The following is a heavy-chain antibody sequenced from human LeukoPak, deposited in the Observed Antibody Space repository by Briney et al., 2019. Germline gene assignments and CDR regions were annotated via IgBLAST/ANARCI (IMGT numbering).Heavy chain of an antibody. D-gene: IGHD3-22*01. Sequence: PGGSLRLSCAASGFTFSSYGMHWVRQAPGKGLEWVAVIWYDGSNKYYAGSVKGRFTISRDNSKNTLYLQMNSLRAEDTAVYYCAKGQRILYYYDSSGSLDYWGQGTLVTVSS. V-gene: IGHV3-33*06. J-gene: IGHJ4*02. CDR3: AKGQRILYYYDSSGSLDY. CDR2: IWYDGSNK. CDR1: GFTFSSYG.